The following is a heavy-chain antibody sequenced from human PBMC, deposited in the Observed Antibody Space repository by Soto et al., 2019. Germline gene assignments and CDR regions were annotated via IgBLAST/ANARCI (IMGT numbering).Heavy chain of an antibody. CDR3: ARGGSSGHY. D-gene: IGHD6-19*01. CDR1: GYTFTSYD. Sequence: QVQLVQSGAEVKKPGASVKVSCTASGYTFTSYDIHWVRQATGQGLERMGWMKPNSGNTGYAQKFQGIDTMTRNTSVSTAYMELNSLRSDDTAVYYCARGGSSGHYWGQGTLVTVSS. CDR2: MKPNSGNT. J-gene: IGHJ4*02. V-gene: IGHV1-8*01.